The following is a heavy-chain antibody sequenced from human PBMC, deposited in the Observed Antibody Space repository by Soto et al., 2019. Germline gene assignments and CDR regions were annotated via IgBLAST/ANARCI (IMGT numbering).Heavy chain of an antibody. CDR3: ARVDRSVWTLQL. J-gene: IGHJ4*02. CDR1: GFTFSSYS. D-gene: IGHD6-19*01. V-gene: IGHV3-48*02. CDR2: ISTGSSTI. Sequence: EEQVVESGGGLVQPGGSLRLSCAASGFTFSSYSMNWVRQAPGKGLEWISYISTGSSTIYYADSVKGRVTISRDNAKNSLYRQMHSLGDDDTAVYYCARVDRSVWTLQLWGQENLLTVSS.